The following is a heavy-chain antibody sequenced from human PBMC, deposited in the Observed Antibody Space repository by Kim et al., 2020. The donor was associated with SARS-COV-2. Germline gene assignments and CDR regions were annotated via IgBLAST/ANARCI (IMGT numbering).Heavy chain of an antibody. D-gene: IGHD1-1*01. J-gene: IGHJ3*02. V-gene: IGHV1-69*13. CDR2: IIPIFGTA. CDR1: GGTFSSYA. Sequence: SVKVSCKASGGTFSSYAISWVRQAPGQGLEWMGGIIPIFGTANYAQKFQGRVTITADESTSTAYMELSSLRSEDTAVYYCARGYNWNGDRDNDAFDIWGQGTMVTVSS. CDR3: ARGYNWNGDRDNDAFDI.